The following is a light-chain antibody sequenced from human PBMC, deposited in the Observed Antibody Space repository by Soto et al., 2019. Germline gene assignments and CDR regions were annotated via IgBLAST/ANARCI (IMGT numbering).Light chain of an antibody. J-gene: IGKJ4*01. CDR1: QSVSSN. V-gene: IGKV3-15*01. Sequence: DIVMTQSPATLSVSPGERATLPCRASQSVSSNLAWYQQKPGQAPRLLIYGASTRATGIPARFSGSGSGTDFTLTISRLEPEDFAVYYCQQFSSYPLTFGGGTKVDIK. CDR3: QQFSSYPLT. CDR2: GAS.